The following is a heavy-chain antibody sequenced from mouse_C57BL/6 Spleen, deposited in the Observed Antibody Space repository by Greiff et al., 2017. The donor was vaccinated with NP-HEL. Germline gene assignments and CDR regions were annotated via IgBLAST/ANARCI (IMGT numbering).Heavy chain of an antibody. CDR1: GYTFTTYP. Sequence: VKLMESGAELVKPGASVKMSCKASGYTFTTYPIEWMKQNHGKSLEWIGNFHPYNDDTKYNEKFKGKATLTVEKSSSTVYLELSRLTSDDSAVYYCARGYYYGSSFDYWGQGTTLTVSS. CDR2: FHPYNDDT. D-gene: IGHD1-1*01. J-gene: IGHJ2*01. CDR3: ARGYYYGSSFDY. V-gene: IGHV1-47*01.